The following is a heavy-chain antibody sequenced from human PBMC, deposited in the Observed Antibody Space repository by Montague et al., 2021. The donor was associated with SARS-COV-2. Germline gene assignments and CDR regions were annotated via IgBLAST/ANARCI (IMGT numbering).Heavy chain of an antibody. CDR1: GGSFSGCY. Sequence: SETLSLTCAVYGGSFSGCYWSWIRQPPEKGLEWIGEINQSGRTNNNPSLKGRVIISVDTSKNQFSLKLSSVTAADTAVYYCARRGSSVWGVTVSAELDYWGQGILVIVSS. V-gene: IGHV4-34*01. CDR3: ARRGSSVWGVTVSAELDY. J-gene: IGHJ4*02. CDR2: INQSGRT. D-gene: IGHD3-10*01.